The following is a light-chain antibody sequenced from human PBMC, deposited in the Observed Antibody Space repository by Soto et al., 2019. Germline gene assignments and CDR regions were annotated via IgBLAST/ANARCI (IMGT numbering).Light chain of an antibody. J-gene: IGKJ1*01. V-gene: IGKV1-9*01. CDR1: QGISSY. CDR2: AAS. CDR3: QQLNSYPLP. Sequence: IQLTQSPSSLSASVGDRVTITCRASQGISSYLAWYQQKPGEAPKLLIYAASTLQSGVPSRFSGSGSGTDFTLTISSLQPEDFATYYCQQLNSYPLPFGQGTKVEIK.